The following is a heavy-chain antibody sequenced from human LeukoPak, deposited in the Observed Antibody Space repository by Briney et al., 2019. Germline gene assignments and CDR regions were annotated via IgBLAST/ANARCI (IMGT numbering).Heavy chain of an antibody. Sequence: GESLKISCKGSGYSFTNYWIGWVRQMPGKGLEWMGIIYPGDSDTRYSPSFQGQVTISADKSISTAYLQWGSLKASDTAMYYCARQALKDYGDYSGYFDYWGQGTLVTVSS. CDR2: IYPGDSDT. V-gene: IGHV5-51*01. CDR1: GYSFTNYW. J-gene: IGHJ4*02. CDR3: ARQALKDYGDYSGYFDY. D-gene: IGHD4-17*01.